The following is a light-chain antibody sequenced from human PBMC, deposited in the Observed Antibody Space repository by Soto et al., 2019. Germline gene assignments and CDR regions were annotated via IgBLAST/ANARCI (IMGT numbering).Light chain of an antibody. CDR3: QQANSFPYT. J-gene: IGKJ2*01. V-gene: IGKV1-39*01. CDR1: QSVSNY. Sequence: DIQMTQSPSSLSASVGDRVTITCRASQSVSNYLKWYQQKPGKAPKLLIYAASTLQSGVPSRFSGSGSGTDFTLTISSLQPEDFATYFCQQANSFPYTFGQGTKLEIK. CDR2: AAS.